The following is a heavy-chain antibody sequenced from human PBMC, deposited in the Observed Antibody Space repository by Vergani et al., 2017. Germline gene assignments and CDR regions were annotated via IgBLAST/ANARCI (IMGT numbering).Heavy chain of an antibody. D-gene: IGHD4-17*01. J-gene: IGHJ6*02. Sequence: QVQLVQSGAEVKKPGASVKVSCKVSGYTLTELSMHWVRQAPGKGLEWMGWISAYNGNTNYAQKLQGRVTMTTDTSTSTAYMELRSLRSDDTAVYYCARDMTTVTAIYYYGMDVWGQGTTVTVSS. CDR1: GYTLTELS. CDR2: ISAYNGNT. CDR3: ARDMTTVTAIYYYGMDV. V-gene: IGHV1-18*01.